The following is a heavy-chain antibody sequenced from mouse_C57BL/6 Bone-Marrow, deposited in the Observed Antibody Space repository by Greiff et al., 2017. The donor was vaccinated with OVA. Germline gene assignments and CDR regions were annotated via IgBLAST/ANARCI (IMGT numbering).Heavy chain of an antibody. J-gene: IGHJ1*03. V-gene: IGHV1-80*01. CDR3: ARPITTVVGVYFDV. CDR2: IYPGDGDT. D-gene: IGHD1-1*01. Sequence: VQLQQSGAELVKPGASVKISCKASGYAFSSYWMNWVKQRPGKGLEWIGQIYPGDGDTNYNGKCKGKGTLTADKSSSTAYMQLSSLTSEDSAVSFFARPITTVVGVYFDVWGTGTTVTVSS. CDR1: GYAFSSYW.